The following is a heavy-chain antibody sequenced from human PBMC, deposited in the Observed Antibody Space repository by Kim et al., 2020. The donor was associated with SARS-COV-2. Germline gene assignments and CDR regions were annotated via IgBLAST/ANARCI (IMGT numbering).Heavy chain of an antibody. J-gene: IGHJ4*02. CDR1: GFTFSSYG. D-gene: IGHD3-22*01. CDR2: ISYDGSNK. CDR3: AKDRTYYYDSSGYYLGYYFDL. V-gene: IGHV3-30*18. Sequence: GGSLRLSCAASGFTFSSYGMHWVRQAPGKGLEWVAVISYDGSNKYYADSVKGRFTISRDNSKNTLYLQMNSLRAEDTAVYYCAKDRTYYYDSSGYYLGYYFDLWGQGTLVTVSS.